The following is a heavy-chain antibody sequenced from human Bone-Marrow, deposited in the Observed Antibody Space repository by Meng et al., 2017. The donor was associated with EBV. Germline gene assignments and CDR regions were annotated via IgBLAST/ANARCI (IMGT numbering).Heavy chain of an antibody. CDR3: ARDPPTFKVVDFDY. V-gene: IGHV1-18*01. J-gene: IGHJ4*02. D-gene: IGHD2-15*01. Sequence: QVHVVQSGAEGKKPGASVKVSCKASGYTFTSYGISWVRQAPGQGLEWMGWISAYNGNTNYAQKLQGRVTMTTDTSTSTAYMELRSLRSDDTAVYYCARDPPTFKVVDFDYWGQGTLVTVSS. CDR1: GYTFTSYG. CDR2: ISAYNGNT.